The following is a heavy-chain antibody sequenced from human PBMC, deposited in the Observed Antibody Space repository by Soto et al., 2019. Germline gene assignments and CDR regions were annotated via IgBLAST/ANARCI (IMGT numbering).Heavy chain of an antibody. D-gene: IGHD3-10*01. J-gene: IGHJ6*02. CDR1: GFTFSNAW. V-gene: IGHV3-15*07. Sequence: GGSLRLSCAASGFTFSNAWMNWVRQAPGKGLEWVGRIKSKTDGGTTDYPEPVKGRFTISRDDSKNTLYLQMNSLKTEDTAVYYCTTVPRRGVKVLRDVWGQGTTVTVSS. CDR2: IKSKTDGGTT. CDR3: TTVPRRGVKVLRDV.